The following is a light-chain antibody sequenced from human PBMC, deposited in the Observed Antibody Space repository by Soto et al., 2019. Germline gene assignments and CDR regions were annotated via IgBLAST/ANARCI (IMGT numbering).Light chain of an antibody. Sequence: DIQMTQSPSSLSASVGDRVTITCRASQGISNYLAWYQQKPGKVPKLLIYAASTLQSGVPSRFSGSGSGTDFTLTISSLQPEDVATYYCQKYNSALQFTFCPGTKVDIK. CDR1: QGISNY. CDR3: QKYNSALQFT. V-gene: IGKV1-27*01. CDR2: AAS. J-gene: IGKJ3*01.